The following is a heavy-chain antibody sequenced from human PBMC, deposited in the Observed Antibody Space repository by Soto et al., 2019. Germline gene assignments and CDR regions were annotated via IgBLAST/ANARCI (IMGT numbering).Heavy chain of an antibody. CDR1: GGSISSSSYY. V-gene: IGHV4-39*01. J-gene: IGHJ5*02. D-gene: IGHD2-15*01. Sequence: SETLSLTCTVSGGSISSSSYYWGWIRQPPGKGLEWIGSIYYSGSTYYNPSLKSRVTISVDTSKNQFSLKLSSVTAADTAVYYCAETIGYCSGGSCYSWFDPWGQGTLVTVSS. CDR3: AETIGYCSGGSCYSWFDP. CDR2: IYYSGST.